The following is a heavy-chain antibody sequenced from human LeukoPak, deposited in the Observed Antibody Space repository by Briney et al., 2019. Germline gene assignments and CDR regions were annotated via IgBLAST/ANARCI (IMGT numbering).Heavy chain of an antibody. CDR2: IRYDGSNK. V-gene: IGHV3-30*02. J-gene: IGHJ3*02. CDR1: GFIFSNYG. CDR3: AKIGYCSSASCLGDTFEI. D-gene: IGHD2-2*01. Sequence: GGSLRLSCAASGFIFSNYGMHWVRQAPGKGLEWVAFIRYDGSNKYYVDSVKGRFIISRDNSKSTLYLQMNSLRPDDTAVYYCAKIGYCSSASCLGDTFEIWGRGTMVTVSS.